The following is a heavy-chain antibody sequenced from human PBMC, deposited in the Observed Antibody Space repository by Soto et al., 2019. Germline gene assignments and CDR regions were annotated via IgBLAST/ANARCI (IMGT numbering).Heavy chain of an antibody. CDR2: IRSKTDGGTT. D-gene: IGHD7-27*01. Sequence: GGSLRLSCAASGFSFNNAWMHWVRQAPGKGLEWVGRIRSKTDGGTTDYAAPVEGKFTISRDDSRNMLYLQMSSLKAVDSAVYYCTTRGWGSDYYFDYWGQGTLATVSS. CDR3: TTRGWGSDYYFDY. J-gene: IGHJ4*02. CDR1: GFSFNNAW. V-gene: IGHV3-15*07.